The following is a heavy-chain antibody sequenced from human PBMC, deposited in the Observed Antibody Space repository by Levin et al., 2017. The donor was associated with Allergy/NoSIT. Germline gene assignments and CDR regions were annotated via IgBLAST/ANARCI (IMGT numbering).Heavy chain of an antibody. CDR1: GYTFTSYD. Sequence: ASVKVSCKASGYTFTSYDINWVRQATGQGLEWMGWMNPNSGNTGYAQKFQGRVTMTRNTSISTAYMELSSLRSEDTAVYYCATQGARGYSGYDPSQPEHYYYYYYMDVWGKGTTVTVSS. CDR2: MNPNSGNT. D-gene: IGHD5-12*01. V-gene: IGHV1-8*01. CDR3: ATQGARGYSGYDPSQPEHYYYYYYMDV. J-gene: IGHJ6*03.